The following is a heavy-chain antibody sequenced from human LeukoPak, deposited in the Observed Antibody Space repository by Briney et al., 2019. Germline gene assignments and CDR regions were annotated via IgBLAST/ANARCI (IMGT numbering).Heavy chain of an antibody. CDR2: ISSSSSYI. D-gene: IGHD2-2*01. CDR3: ARESIVVVPAADYYYYGMDV. Sequence: GGSLRLSCAASGFTFSSYSMNWVRQAPGKGLEWGSSISSSSSYIYYADSVKGRFTISRDNAKNSLYLQMNSLRAEDTAVYYCARESIVVVPAADYYYYGMDVWGQGTTVTVSS. V-gene: IGHV3-21*01. CDR1: GFTFSSYS. J-gene: IGHJ6*02.